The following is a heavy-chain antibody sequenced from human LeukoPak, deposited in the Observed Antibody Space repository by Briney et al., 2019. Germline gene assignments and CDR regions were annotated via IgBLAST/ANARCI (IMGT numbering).Heavy chain of an antibody. CDR2: LNSASTYI. Sequence: GGSLRLSCAASGFTFSSHSMAWVRQAPGKGLEWVSSLNSASTYIYYADSVKGRFTISRDNSKNTLYLQMNSLRAEDTAVYYCARNQDYGVYNSVGAFDIWGQGTMVTVSS. CDR3: ARNQDYGVYNSVGAFDI. CDR1: GFTFSSHS. V-gene: IGHV3-21*01. J-gene: IGHJ3*02. D-gene: IGHD4-17*01.